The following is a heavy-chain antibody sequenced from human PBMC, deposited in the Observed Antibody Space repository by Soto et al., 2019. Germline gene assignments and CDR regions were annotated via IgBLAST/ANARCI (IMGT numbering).Heavy chain of an antibody. V-gene: IGHV4-38-2*01. Sequence: SETLSLTCAVSGYSISSGYYWGWLRQPPGKGLEWIGHMYHSGSIYYNTSLQSRVTISMDTSKNEFSLKLTSVTAADTAVYYCGRQKGGGIYGDYVADWGQGTLVTV. CDR3: GRQKGGGIYGDYVAD. J-gene: IGHJ4*02. CDR2: MYHSGSI. D-gene: IGHD4-17*01. CDR1: GYSISSGYY.